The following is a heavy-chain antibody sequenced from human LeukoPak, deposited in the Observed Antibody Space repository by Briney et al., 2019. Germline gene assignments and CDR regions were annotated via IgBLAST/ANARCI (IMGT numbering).Heavy chain of an antibody. J-gene: IGHJ1*01. CDR1: GFTFSSYG. CDR3: AKGTSLKQQLVIGFQH. D-gene: IGHD6-13*01. Sequence: GSLRLSCAASGFTFSSYGMHWVRQAPGKGLEWVAVISYGGGNKYYADSVKGRFTISRDNSKNTLYLQMNSLRAEDTAVYYCAKGTSLKQQLVIGFQHWGQGTLVTVSS. V-gene: IGHV3-30*18. CDR2: ISYGGGNK.